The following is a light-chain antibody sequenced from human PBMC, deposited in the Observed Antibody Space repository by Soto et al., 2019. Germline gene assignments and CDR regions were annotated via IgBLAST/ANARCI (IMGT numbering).Light chain of an antibody. CDR1: SSNIGAGSD. CDR2: GNT. CDR3: QTYDSSLSGLYI. J-gene: IGLJ1*01. V-gene: IGLV1-40*01. Sequence: VLTQPPSISGAPGQRVTISCTGSSSNIGAGSDVHWYHQLPGTAPKLLIYGNTNRPSGVPDRFSGSKSGTSASLAIAGLQTEDEGDYYCQTYDSSLSGLYIFGTGTKVTVL.